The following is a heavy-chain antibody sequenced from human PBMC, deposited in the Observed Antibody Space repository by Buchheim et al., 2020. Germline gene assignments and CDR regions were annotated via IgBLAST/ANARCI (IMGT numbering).Heavy chain of an antibody. J-gene: IGHJ6*02. CDR2: IIPILGIA. D-gene: IGHD5-12*01. Sequence: QVQLVQSGAEVKKPGSSVKVSCKASGGTFSSYAISWVRQAPGQGLEWMGRIIPILGIANYAQKFQGRVTITADKSTSTAYMELSSLRSEDTAVYYCARDWAKTQGGYNYYYYYGMDVWGQGTT. CDR1: GGTFSSYA. CDR3: ARDWAKTQGGYNYYYYYGMDV. V-gene: IGHV1-69*04.